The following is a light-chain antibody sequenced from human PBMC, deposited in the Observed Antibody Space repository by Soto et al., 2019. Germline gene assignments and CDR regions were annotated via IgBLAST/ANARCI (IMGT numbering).Light chain of an antibody. V-gene: IGKV3-20*01. CDR2: GAS. CDR3: QQYNSYWWT. Sequence: EIVLTQSPGTLSLSPGERATLFCRASQSVATSQLAWYQQKPGQAPRLLIGASSRATGVPDRFIASGSGTDFTLTISRLEPEDFAVYYCQQYNSYWWTFGQGTKVEIK. CDR1: QSVATSQ. J-gene: IGKJ1*01.